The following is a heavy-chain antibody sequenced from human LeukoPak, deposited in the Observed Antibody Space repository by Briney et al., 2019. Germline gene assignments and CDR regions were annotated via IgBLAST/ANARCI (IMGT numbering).Heavy chain of an antibody. D-gene: IGHD1-26*01. J-gene: IGHJ4*02. Sequence: GGSLRLSCAASGFTFSSYTMNRVRQAPGKGLEWVSSISSGSLYIYYADSLKGRFTLSRDNAKNSLYLQMNSLRAEDTAIYYCARGRGAYYFDYWGQGTLVTVSS. V-gene: IGHV3-21*01. CDR1: GFTFSSYT. CDR2: ISSGSLYI. CDR3: ARGRGAYYFDY.